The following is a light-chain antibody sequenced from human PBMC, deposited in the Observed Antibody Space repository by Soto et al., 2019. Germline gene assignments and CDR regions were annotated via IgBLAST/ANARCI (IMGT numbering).Light chain of an antibody. V-gene: IGKV3-20*01. CDR2: GPS. CDR1: QSFSSSY. CDR3: QQYGSSPLA. J-gene: IGKJ4*01. Sequence: EIVLTQSPGTLSLSPGERATLSCRASQSFSSSYLVWYQQKPGQAPRLLIYGPSSRATGIPDRFSGSESGTDFTLTISSLEPEDFAVYYCQQYGSSPLAFGGGTKVEIK.